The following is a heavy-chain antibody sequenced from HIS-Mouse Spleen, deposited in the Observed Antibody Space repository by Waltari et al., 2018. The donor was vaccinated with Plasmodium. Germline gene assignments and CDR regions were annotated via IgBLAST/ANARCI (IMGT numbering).Heavy chain of an antibody. J-gene: IGHJ4*02. V-gene: IGHV2-5*02. Sequence: QITLKESGPTLVKPTQTLTLTCPFSGFSLSTSGVGVGWIRQPPGKALEWLELIYWDDDKRYRPSLKSRLTITKDTSKNQVVLTMTNMYPVDTATYYCAHSRSSFDYWGQGTLVTVSS. CDR3: AHSRSSFDY. CDR2: IYWDDDK. CDR1: GFSLSTSGVG. D-gene: IGHD6-13*01.